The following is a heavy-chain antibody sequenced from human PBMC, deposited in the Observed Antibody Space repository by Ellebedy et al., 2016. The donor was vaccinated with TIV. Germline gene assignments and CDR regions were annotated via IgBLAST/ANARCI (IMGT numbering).Heavy chain of an antibody. CDR1: GFTFSSYW. CDR2: IKSDGTYT. Sequence: GESLKISXAASGFTFSSYWMYWVRQLPGMGLVWVSRIKSDGTYTEYADSVKGRFTISRDNAKNTVYLQMNSLRVEDTAVYYCVRDVGSTRLDYWGQGVLVTVSS. V-gene: IGHV3-74*03. D-gene: IGHD1-26*01. CDR3: VRDVGSTRLDY. J-gene: IGHJ4*02.